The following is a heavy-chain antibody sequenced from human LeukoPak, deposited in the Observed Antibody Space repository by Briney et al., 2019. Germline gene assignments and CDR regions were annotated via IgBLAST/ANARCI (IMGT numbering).Heavy chain of an antibody. J-gene: IGHJ4*02. CDR2: IGGGDDI. Sequence: LPGGSLRLSCAASGFTFSTHAMSWVRQAPGKGLEYVSGIGGGDDIHYADSVKGRFTVSRDNSKNTLFLQMNSLGAEDTAVYCAKDATPGNSMWDYFDYWGQGTLVTVSS. CDR1: GFTFSTHA. V-gene: IGHV3-23*01. CDR3: AKDATPGNSMWDYFDY. D-gene: IGHD1-7*01.